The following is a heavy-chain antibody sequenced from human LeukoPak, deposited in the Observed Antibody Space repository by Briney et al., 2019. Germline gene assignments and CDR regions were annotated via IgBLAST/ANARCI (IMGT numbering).Heavy chain of an antibody. J-gene: IGHJ4*02. D-gene: IGHD1/OR15-1a*01. CDR3: ARSMVGTKRTFAY. V-gene: IGHV1-2*02. CDR1: GYTFTGYY. Sequence: ASVKVSCKASGYTFTGYYMHWVRQAPGQGLEWRGWINPNSGGTNYAQKFQGRVTMTRDTSISTAYMELSRLRSDDTAVYYCARSMVGTKRTFAYWGQGTLVTVSS. CDR2: INPNSGGT.